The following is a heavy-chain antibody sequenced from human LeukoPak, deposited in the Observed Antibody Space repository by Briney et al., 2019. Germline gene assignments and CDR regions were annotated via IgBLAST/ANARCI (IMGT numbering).Heavy chain of an antibody. J-gene: IGHJ4*02. CDR2: LSHSGSS. D-gene: IGHD6-19*01. CDR1: GGSVSSYY. CDR3: AKGDSGWPKYYFDY. Sequence: SETLSLTCTVSGGSVSSYYWSWIRQPPGRGLEWIGYLSHSGSSDSNPSLKSRVTILVDTSKNQFSLKLTSVTAADTAVYYCAKGDSGWPKYYFDYWGQGTLVTVSS. V-gene: IGHV4-59*02.